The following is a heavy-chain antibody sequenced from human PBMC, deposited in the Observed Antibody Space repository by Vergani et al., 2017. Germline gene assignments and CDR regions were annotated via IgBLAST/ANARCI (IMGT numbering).Heavy chain of an antibody. CDR2: ISGSGVSA. D-gene: IGHD3-10*01. CDR1: EFTFSNYA. Sequence: EVQLLESGGGLVQPGGSLRLTCAASEFTFSNYAMNWVRQAPGKGLELVSGISGSGVSAYYTDSVKGRFTISRDNSKNMLFLQMNNLRTEDTAICYCAKQYFVSGNYLFDYWGQGTLVTVSS. CDR3: AKQYFVSGNYLFDY. V-gene: IGHV3-23*01. J-gene: IGHJ4*02.